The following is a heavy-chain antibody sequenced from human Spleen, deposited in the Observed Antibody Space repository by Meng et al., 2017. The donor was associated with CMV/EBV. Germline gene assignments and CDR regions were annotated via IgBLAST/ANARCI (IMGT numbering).Heavy chain of an antibody. D-gene: IGHD4-11*01. CDR3: ARLYPDTVTTYWFDP. J-gene: IGHJ5*02. CDR2: INPNSGGT. V-gene: IGHV1-2*02. CDR1: GYTFTGYY. Sequence: ASVKVSCKASGYTFTGYYMHWVRQAPGQGLEWMGWINPNSGGTNYAQKFQGRVTMTRDTSISTAYMELSRLRSDDTAVYYCARLYPDTVTTYWFDPWGQGTLVTVSS.